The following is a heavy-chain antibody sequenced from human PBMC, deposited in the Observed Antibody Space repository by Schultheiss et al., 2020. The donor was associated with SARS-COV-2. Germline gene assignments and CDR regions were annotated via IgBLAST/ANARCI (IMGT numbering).Heavy chain of an antibody. D-gene: IGHD2-2*01. CDR3: ARQGYCSSTSCSYYFDY. CDR2: ISYDGSNK. Sequence: GGSLRLSCAASGFTFSSYGMHWVRQAPGKGLEWVAVISYDGSNKYYADSVKGRFTISRDNSKNTLYLQMNSLRAEDTAVYYCARQGYCSSTSCSYYFDYWGQGTLVTVSS. J-gene: IGHJ4*02. CDR1: GFTFSSYG. V-gene: IGHV3-30*03.